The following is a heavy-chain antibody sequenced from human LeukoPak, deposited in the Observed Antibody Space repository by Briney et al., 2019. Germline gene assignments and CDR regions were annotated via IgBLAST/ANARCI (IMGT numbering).Heavy chain of an antibody. Sequence: PGGSLRLSCAASGFTFSSYGMHWVRQAPGKGLEWVAFIRYDGSNKYYADSVEGRFTISRDNSKNTLYLQMNSLRAEDTAVYYCAKIRGYSYGRNFDYWGQGTLVTVSS. J-gene: IGHJ4*02. CDR2: IRYDGSNK. CDR3: AKIRGYSYGRNFDY. CDR1: GFTFSSYG. V-gene: IGHV3-30*02. D-gene: IGHD5-18*01.